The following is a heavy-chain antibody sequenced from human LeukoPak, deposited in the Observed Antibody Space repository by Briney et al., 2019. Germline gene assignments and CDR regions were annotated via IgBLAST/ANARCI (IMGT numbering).Heavy chain of an antibody. V-gene: IGHV3-30-3*01. CDR3: ARDLYYYGSGRHFQY. CDR1: GFSFSSYT. J-gene: IGHJ1*01. CDR2: TSYDGSKK. D-gene: IGHD3-10*01. Sequence: GRSLRLSCAASGFSFSSYTMHWVRQAPGKGLEWVALTSYDGSKKYYADSVKGRFTISRDNSKNTLYLQMDSLRAEDTALYYRARDLYYYGSGRHFQYWGQGTLVTVSS.